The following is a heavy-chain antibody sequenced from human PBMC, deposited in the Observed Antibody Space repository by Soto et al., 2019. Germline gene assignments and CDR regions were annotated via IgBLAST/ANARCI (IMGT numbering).Heavy chain of an antibody. CDR1: GYSFTSYW. CDR2: IDPSDSYT. CDR3: ARQRVRGVIIFPYYYGMDV. D-gene: IGHD3-10*01. V-gene: IGHV5-10-1*01. Sequence: GESLKISCKGAGYSFTSYWISWVRQMPGKGLEWMGRIDPSDSYTNYSPSFQGHVTISADKSISTAYLQWSSLKASDTAMYYCARQRVRGVIIFPYYYGMDVWGQGTTVTVSS. J-gene: IGHJ6*02.